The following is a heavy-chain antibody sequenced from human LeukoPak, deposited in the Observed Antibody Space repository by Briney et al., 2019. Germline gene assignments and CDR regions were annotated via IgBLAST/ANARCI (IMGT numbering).Heavy chain of an antibody. CDR3: ARDESDIVVVVAATPLAPNWFDP. CDR2: IKQDGSEK. CDR1: GFTFSSYW. V-gene: IGHV3-7*01. Sequence: GGSLRLSCATSGFTFSSYWMSWVRQAPGKGLEWVANIKQDGSEKYYVDSVKGRFTISRDNAKNSLYLQMNSLRAEDTAVYYCARDESDIVVVVAATPLAPNWFDPWGQGTLVTVSS. D-gene: IGHD2-15*01. J-gene: IGHJ5*02.